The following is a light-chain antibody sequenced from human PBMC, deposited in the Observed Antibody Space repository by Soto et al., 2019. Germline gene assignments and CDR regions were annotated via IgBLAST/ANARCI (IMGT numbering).Light chain of an antibody. Sequence: QSALAQAPSASGTPGQRVTISCSGSSSNIGGNSVNWYQQLPGTAPKLLIYSKNQRPSGVPDRFSGSKSGTSASLAISGLQSDDEADYFCAAWDDSLDGYVFGTGTKVTVL. CDR1: SSNIGGNS. CDR2: SKN. V-gene: IGLV1-44*01. J-gene: IGLJ1*01. CDR3: AAWDDSLDGYV.